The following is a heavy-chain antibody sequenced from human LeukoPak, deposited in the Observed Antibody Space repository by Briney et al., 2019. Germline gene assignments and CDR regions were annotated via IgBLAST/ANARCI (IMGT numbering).Heavy chain of an antibody. CDR1: GFTFCTYA. V-gene: IGHV3-23*01. CDR2: ISGGDGST. D-gene: IGHD3-22*01. Sequence: GGSLRLSCAASGFTFCTYAMNWVRQAPGKGLEWVSAISGGDGSTYYADPAKGRFIISRDNSESTLFLQMDSLRAEDTAVYYCAKGAGSGYYYLSAFDIWGRGTTVTVSS. J-gene: IGHJ3*02. CDR3: AKGAGSGYYYLSAFDI.